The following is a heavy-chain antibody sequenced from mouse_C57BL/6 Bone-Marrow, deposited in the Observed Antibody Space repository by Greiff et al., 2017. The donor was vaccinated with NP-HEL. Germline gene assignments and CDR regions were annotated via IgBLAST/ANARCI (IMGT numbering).Heavy chain of an antibody. CDR1: GFTFSSYA. CDR3: AREAGTDYFDY. J-gene: IGHJ2*01. CDR2: ISDGGSYT. D-gene: IGHD4-1*01. V-gene: IGHV5-4*01. Sequence: VKLMESGGGLVKPGGSLKLSCAASGFTFSSYAMSWVRQTPEKRLEWVATISDGGSYTYYPDNVKGRFPISRDNAKNNLYLQMSHLKSEDTAMYYCAREAGTDYFDYWGQGTTLTVSS.